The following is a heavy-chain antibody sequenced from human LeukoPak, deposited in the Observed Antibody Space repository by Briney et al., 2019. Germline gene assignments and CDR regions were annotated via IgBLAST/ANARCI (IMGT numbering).Heavy chain of an antibody. CDR1: GFTLRNYG. Sequence: GGSLRLSCGASGFTLRNYGMLWVRQAPGQGVEWVAFIRYDGNNKLYADSMKGRFTISRDNSKNTLYLHINSLRAEDTAVYYCVKDNPLDYWGQGTLVIVSS. CDR3: VKDNPLDY. V-gene: IGHV3-30*02. D-gene: IGHD1-14*01. CDR2: IRYDGNNK. J-gene: IGHJ4*02.